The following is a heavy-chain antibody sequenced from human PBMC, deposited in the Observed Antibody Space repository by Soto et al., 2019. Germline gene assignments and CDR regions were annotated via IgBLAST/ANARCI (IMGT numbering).Heavy chain of an antibody. D-gene: IGHD3-22*01. CDR1: GFTVSSSY. V-gene: IGHV3-53*01. CDR2: IYSGGST. Sequence: EVQLVESGGSLIQPGGSLRLSCAASGFTVSSSYMSWVRQAPGQGLEWVLVIYSGGSTYYADSVKGRFTISRDNSKSTLYLQMNSLRAEDTAVYYCASAPGSSGYSDYFDYWGQGTLVTVSS. J-gene: IGHJ4*02. CDR3: ASAPGSSGYSDYFDY.